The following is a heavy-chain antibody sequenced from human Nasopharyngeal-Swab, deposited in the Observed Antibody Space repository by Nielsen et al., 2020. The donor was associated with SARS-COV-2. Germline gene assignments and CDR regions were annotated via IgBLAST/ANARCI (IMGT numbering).Heavy chain of an antibody. CDR1: GFTFSSYA. Sequence: GESLNISCAASGFTFSSYAMHWVRQAPGKGLEWVAVISYDGSNKYYADSVKGRFTISRDNSKNTLYLQMNSLRAEDTAVYYCASAYGGSYWYFDLWGRGTLVTVSS. D-gene: IGHD4-23*01. CDR2: ISYDGSNK. J-gene: IGHJ2*01. V-gene: IGHV3-30-3*01. CDR3: ASAYGGSYWYFDL.